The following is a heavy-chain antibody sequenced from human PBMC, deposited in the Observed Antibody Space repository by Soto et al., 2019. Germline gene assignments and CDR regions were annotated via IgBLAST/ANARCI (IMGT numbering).Heavy chain of an antibody. Sequence: GGSLRLSCAASGFTFSSYGMHWVRQAPGKGLEWVAVISYDGSNKYYADSVKGRFTISRDNSKNTLYLQLKSMRAEDTAVYYCAKERAQYVSSGQTEYWGQGTLVHVSP. CDR3: AKERAQYVSSGQTEY. CDR2: ISYDGSNK. J-gene: IGHJ4*02. V-gene: IGHV3-30*18. D-gene: IGHD3-22*01. CDR1: GFTFSSYG.